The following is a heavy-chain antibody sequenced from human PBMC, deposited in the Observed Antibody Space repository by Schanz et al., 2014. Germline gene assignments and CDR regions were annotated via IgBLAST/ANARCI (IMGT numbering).Heavy chain of an antibody. CDR3: ARDYESDLYSPRHDAFDV. Sequence: QVQLVDSGGGLVKPGGSLRLSCAASGFTFSDYYMTWIRQAPGKGLEWVSDISDSGDSTHYADSVKGRFTISRDNAQTSLFLQMNSVGAEATAVYLCARDYESDLYSPRHDAFDVWGQGTVVTVSS. D-gene: IGHD2-8*01. CDR1: GFTFSDYY. J-gene: IGHJ3*01. CDR2: ISDSGDST. V-gene: IGHV3-11*04.